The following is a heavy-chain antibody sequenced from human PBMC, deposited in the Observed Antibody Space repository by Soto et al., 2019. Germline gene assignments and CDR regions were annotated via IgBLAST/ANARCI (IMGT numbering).Heavy chain of an antibody. CDR3: ARFKKGYSYGYIDY. CDR1: GFTFSSYG. Sequence: GGSLRLSCAASGFTFSSYGMHWVRQAPGKGLEWVAVIWYDGSNKYYADSVKGRFTISRDNSKNTLYLQMNSLRAEDTAVYYCARFKKGYSYGYIDYWGQGTLVTVSS. J-gene: IGHJ4*02. CDR2: IWYDGSNK. V-gene: IGHV3-33*01. D-gene: IGHD5-18*01.